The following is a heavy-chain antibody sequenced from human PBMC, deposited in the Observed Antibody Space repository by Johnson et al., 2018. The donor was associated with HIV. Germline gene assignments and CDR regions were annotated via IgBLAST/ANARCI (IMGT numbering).Heavy chain of an antibody. CDR3: AGGHGRDSSGPHGAFDI. Sequence: QVQLVESEGGVVQPGGSLRLSCAASGFSFSTYGMYWVRQAPGKGLEWVTVIWYDGNNKYYADSVKGRFTVSRDNSKNTLYLQMNSLRAEDTAVYYCAGGHGRDSSGPHGAFDIWGQGTMVTVSS. J-gene: IGHJ3*02. CDR1: GFSFSTYG. V-gene: IGHV3-30*19. CDR2: IWYDGNNK. D-gene: IGHD3-22*01.